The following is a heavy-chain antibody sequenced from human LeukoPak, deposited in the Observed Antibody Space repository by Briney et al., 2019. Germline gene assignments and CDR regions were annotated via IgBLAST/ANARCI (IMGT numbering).Heavy chain of an antibody. CDR3: ASNALDTAMVNY. J-gene: IGHJ4*02. V-gene: IGHV4-59*01. CDR1: GGSISSYY. Sequence: SETLSLTCTVSGGSISSYYWSWIRQPPGKGLEWIGYIYYSGSTNYNPSLKSRVTISVDTSKNQFSLKLSSVTAADTAVYYCASNALDTAMVNYWGQETLVTVSS. CDR2: IYYSGST. D-gene: IGHD5-18*01.